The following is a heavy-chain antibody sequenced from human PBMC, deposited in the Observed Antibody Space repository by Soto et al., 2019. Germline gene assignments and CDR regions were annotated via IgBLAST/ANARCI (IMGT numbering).Heavy chain of an antibody. J-gene: IGHJ4*02. CDR2: ISYSGTA. Sequence: QVQLQESGPGLVKTSETLSLTCTVSGGSVSSGPYHWNWVRQPPGKGLEWIGHISYSGTANYNPSLRGRVIMATDTSMNQFSLRLTSVTAADTAVYYCMRSHGAYWGQGALVTV. V-gene: IGHV4-61*01. CDR1: GGSVSSGPYH. CDR3: MRSHGAY. D-gene: IGHD2-8*01.